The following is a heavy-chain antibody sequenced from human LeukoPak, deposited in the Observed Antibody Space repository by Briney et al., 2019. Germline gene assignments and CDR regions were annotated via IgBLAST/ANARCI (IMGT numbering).Heavy chain of an antibody. Sequence: GGSLRLSCAASGFTFSSYSMNWVRQAPGTGLEWVSYVGAIGSSTISYADSVMGRFTISRDNAKNSVFLQMNSLRAEDTAVYYCARDLHYAFDIWGEGTMVSVSS. V-gene: IGHV3-48*01. J-gene: IGHJ3*02. CDR2: VGAIGSSTI. CDR3: ARDLHYAFDI. CDR1: GFTFSSYS.